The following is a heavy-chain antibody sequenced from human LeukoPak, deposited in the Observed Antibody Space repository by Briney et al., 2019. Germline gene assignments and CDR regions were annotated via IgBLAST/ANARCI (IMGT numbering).Heavy chain of an antibody. CDR1: GYSFGSFG. V-gene: IGHV1-18*01. D-gene: IGHD3-10*01. Sequence: ASVKVSCKASGYSFGSFGIHWVRQAPGQGLEWMGWISAYNGDTNYAQKLQGRVTMTTDTSTSTAYMDLMSLRSDDTAVYYCARGGYYGSGSFPDYWGQGTLVTVSS. J-gene: IGHJ4*02. CDR3: ARGGYYGSGSFPDY. CDR2: ISAYNGDT.